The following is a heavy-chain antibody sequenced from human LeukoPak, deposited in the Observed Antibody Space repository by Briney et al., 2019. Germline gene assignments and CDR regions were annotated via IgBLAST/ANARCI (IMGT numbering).Heavy chain of an antibody. CDR2: IYTSGST. CDR1: GGSISSGSYY. D-gene: IGHD5-24*01. CDR3: ARRRGGYNYGYLDY. Sequence: SETLSLTCTVSGGSISSGSYYWSWIRQPAGKGLEWIGRIYTSGSTNYNPSLKSRVTISVDTSKNQFSLKLSSVTAADTAVYYCARRRGGYNYGYLDYWGQGTLVTVSS. V-gene: IGHV4-61*02. J-gene: IGHJ4*02.